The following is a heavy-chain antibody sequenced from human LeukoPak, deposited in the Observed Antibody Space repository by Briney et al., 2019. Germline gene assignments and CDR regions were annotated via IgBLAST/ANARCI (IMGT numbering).Heavy chain of an antibody. V-gene: IGHV4-59*01. CDR1: GGSISSYY. Sequence: SETLSLTCTVSGGSISSYYWSWIRQPPGKGLEWIGYVYYSGTTNYNPSLKSRLTISVDTSKNQFSLKLTSVTAADTAVYYCARRTGTYFDSWGQGTLVTVSS. CDR2: VYYSGTT. D-gene: IGHD3-10*01. J-gene: IGHJ4*02. CDR3: ARRTGTYFDS.